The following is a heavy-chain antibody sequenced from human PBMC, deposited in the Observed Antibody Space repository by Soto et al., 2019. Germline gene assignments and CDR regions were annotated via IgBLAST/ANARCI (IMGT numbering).Heavy chain of an antibody. D-gene: IGHD2-15*01. CDR2: ISGSGTIT. V-gene: IGHV3-23*01. Sequence: EVQLLESGGGLVQPGGSLRLSCAASGFPFSSRAMSWVRQAPGKGLEWVSAISGSGTITYYADSVKGRFTISRDTSKNTLYLPMNSLRADVKAVYYCAECARACSGADCRAWCQGSLVTVSS. J-gene: IGHJ5*02. CDR1: GFPFSSRA. CDR3: AECARACSGADCRA.